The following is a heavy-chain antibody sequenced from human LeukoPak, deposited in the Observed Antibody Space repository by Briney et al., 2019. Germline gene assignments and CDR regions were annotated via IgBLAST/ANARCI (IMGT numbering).Heavy chain of an antibody. D-gene: IGHD4-11*01. V-gene: IGHV3-21*01. CDR2: ISSSYI. CDR3: ARGDSNYGGGLDY. CDR1: GFTFSSYS. Sequence: GGSLRLSCAASGFTFSSYSMNWVRQAPGKGLEWVSSISSSYIYYADSVKGRFTISRDNAKNSLYLQMNSLRAEDTALYYCARGDSNYGGGLDYWGQGTLVTVSS. J-gene: IGHJ4*02.